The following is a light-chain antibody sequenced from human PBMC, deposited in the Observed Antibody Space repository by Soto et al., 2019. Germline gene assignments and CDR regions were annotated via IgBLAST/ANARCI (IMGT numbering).Light chain of an antibody. CDR2: RTN. CDR1: SSNIGSNY. Sequence: QSVLTQPPSASGTPGQRVTISCSGSSSNIGSNYVYWYQHLPGAAPKLLIYRTNQRPSGVPDRFSGPRSGTSAFLAISGLRSEDEADYYCAAWDDSLSGRVFGTGTKVTVL. V-gene: IGLV1-47*01. CDR3: AAWDDSLSGRV. J-gene: IGLJ1*01.